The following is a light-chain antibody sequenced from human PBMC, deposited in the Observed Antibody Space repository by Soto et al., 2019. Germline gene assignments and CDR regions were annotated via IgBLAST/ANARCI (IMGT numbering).Light chain of an antibody. CDR1: QSVSSN. J-gene: IGKJ1*01. Sequence: EIVMTQSPATLSVSPGERATLSCRASQSVSSNLAWYQQKPGQAPRLLIYGASTRATGIPARFSASGSGTEFTLTISSLQSEDSAVYYCQQYNNWPQAFGQGTKVEIK. CDR2: GAS. V-gene: IGKV3-15*01. CDR3: QQYNNWPQA.